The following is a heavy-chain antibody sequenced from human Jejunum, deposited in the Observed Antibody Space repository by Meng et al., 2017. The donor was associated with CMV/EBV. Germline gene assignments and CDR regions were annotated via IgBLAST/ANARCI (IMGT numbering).Heavy chain of an antibody. CDR2: IKSDGSEK. D-gene: IGHD2-2*01. CDR3: ARDCSTNCPFQPRGDY. J-gene: IGHJ4*02. V-gene: IGHV3-7*01. Sequence: FSFSSYGMSWVRQAPGKGLEWVATIKSDGSEKHYVDSVKGRFTISRDNAKNSLHLQIDSLRAEDTAVYHCARDCSTNCPFQPRGDYWGQGTLVTVSS. CDR1: FSFSSYG.